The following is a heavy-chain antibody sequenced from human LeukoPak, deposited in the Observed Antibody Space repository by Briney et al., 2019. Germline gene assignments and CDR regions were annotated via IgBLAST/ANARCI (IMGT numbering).Heavy chain of an antibody. V-gene: IGHV3-33*01. CDR3: ARDLGRFLEWLQV. CDR1: GFTFSSYG. D-gene: IGHD3-3*01. Sequence: GRSLRLSCAASGFTFSSYGMHWVRPAPGKGLEWVAVIWYDGSNKYYADSVKGRFTISRDNSKNTLYLQMNSLRAEDTAVYYCARDLGRFLEWLQVWGQETTVTVSS. CDR2: IWYDGSNK. J-gene: IGHJ6*02.